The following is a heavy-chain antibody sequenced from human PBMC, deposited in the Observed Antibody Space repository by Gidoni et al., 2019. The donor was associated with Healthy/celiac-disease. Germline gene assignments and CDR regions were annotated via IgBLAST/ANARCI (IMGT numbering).Heavy chain of an antibody. CDR2: IYYSAST. CDR3: ARHSSSWYLAGFDY. D-gene: IGHD6-13*01. J-gene: IGHJ4*02. CDR1: AGSISSSSYY. Sequence: QLQLQESGPGQVAPSETLSLPCTGSAGSISSSSYYWGWIRQPPGKGLEWIGSIYYSASTYYTPSLKSRVTIAVDTSTNQFSLKLSSVTAADTAVYYCARHSSSWYLAGFDYWGQGTLVTVSS. V-gene: IGHV4-39*01.